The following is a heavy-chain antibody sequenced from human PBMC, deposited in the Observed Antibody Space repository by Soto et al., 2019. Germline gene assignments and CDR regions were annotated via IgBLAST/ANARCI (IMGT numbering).Heavy chain of an antibody. CDR2: IGTAGDT. V-gene: IGHV3-13*01. J-gene: IGHJ3*02. D-gene: IGHD2-15*01. Sequence: PGGSLRLSCAASGFTFSSYDMHWVRQATGKGLEWVSAIGTAGDTYYPGSVKGRFTISRENAKNSLYLQMNSLRAGDTAVYYCARGGYCSGGSCSKAPNDAFDIWGQGTMVTVSS. CDR3: ARGGYCSGGSCSKAPNDAFDI. CDR1: GFTFSSYD.